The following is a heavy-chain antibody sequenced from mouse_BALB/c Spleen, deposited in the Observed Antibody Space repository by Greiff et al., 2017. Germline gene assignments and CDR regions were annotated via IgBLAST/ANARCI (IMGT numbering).Heavy chain of an antibody. J-gene: IGHJ4*01. CDR2: INPGSGGT. Sequence: QVQLQQSGAELVRPGTSVKVSCKASGYAFTDYLIEWVKQRPGQGLEWIGVINPGSGGTNYNEKFKGKATLTADKSSSTAYMQLSSLTSDDSAVYCCARSGENNYKYFRAMDHWGQGTSVTVSS. CDR1: GYAFTDYL. D-gene: IGHD2-14*01. V-gene: IGHV1-54*01. CDR3: ARSGENNYKYFRAMDH.